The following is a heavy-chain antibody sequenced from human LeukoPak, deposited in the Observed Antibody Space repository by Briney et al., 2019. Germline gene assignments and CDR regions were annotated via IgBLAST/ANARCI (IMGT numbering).Heavy chain of an antibody. D-gene: IGHD2-21*02. V-gene: IGHV5-10-1*01. J-gene: IGHJ3*02. CDR1: GYSFTSYW. Sequence: GESLTISCKGSGYSFTSYWISWVRQMPGKGLEWMGRIDPSDSYTNYSPSFQGHVTISADKYISTAYLQWSSLKASDTAMYYCARLRYCGGDCYPPDAFDIWGQGTMVTVSS. CDR2: IDPSDSYT. CDR3: ARLRYCGGDCYPPDAFDI.